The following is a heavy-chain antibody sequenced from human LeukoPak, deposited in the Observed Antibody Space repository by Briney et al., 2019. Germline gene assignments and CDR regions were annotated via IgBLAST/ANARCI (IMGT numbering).Heavy chain of an antibody. CDR3: ARGSGNYWQVSFDY. V-gene: IGHV4-30-4*01. D-gene: IGHD1-26*01. J-gene: IGHJ4*02. CDR1: GGSIISADHY. CDR2: TYYSGST. Sequence: PSQTLSLTCTVSGGSIISADHYWSWIRQPPGKGLEWIGYTYYSGSTRYNPSLTSRVTISVDTSKNQFSLKLTSVTAADTAVYYCARGSGNYWQVSFDYWGQGTLVTVSS.